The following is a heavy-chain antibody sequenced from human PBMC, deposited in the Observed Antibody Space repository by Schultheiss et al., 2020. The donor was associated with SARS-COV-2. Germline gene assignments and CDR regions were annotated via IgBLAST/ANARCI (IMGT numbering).Heavy chain of an antibody. D-gene: IGHD3-10*01. V-gene: IGHV3-48*03. CDR2: ISSSGSTI. Sequence: GGSLRLSCAASGFTFSSYEMNWVRQAPGKGLEWVSYISSSGSTIYYADSVKGRFTISRDNAKNSLYLQMNSLRAEDTAVYYCARVGATMVRGAMGYWGQGTLVTVSS. J-gene: IGHJ4*02. CDR1: GFTFSSYE. CDR3: ARVGATMVRGAMGY.